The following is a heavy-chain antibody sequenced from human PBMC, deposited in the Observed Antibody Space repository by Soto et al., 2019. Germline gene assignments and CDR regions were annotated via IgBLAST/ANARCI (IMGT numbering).Heavy chain of an antibody. CDR3: ASAKAVVIAALGI. V-gene: IGHV3-23*01. D-gene: IGHD2-21*01. CDR1: GFTFSSSA. J-gene: IGHJ3*02. Sequence: EVQLLESGGGLVQPGGSLRLSCTASGFTFSSSAMNWVRQAPGQGLEWVASVSENGGSRGGTYYADSVKGRFTISRDNSKNTLYLQMDILRGADTAVYYCASAKAVVIAALGIWGQGTMVTVSS. CDR2: VSENGGSRGGT.